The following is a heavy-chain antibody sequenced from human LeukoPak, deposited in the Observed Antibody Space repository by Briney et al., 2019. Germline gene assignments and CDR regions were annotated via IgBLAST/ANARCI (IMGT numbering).Heavy chain of an antibody. Sequence: PGGSLRLSCAASGLSFSDYGMHCVRQAPGKGLEWVAVIWYDGSNKYYADSVKGRFTISRDNSRKTLYLQMNSLRAEDTAVYYCASAAGAYDNWGQGTLVTVS. J-gene: IGHJ4*02. V-gene: IGHV3-33*01. D-gene: IGHD6-13*01. CDR3: ASAAGAYDN. CDR1: GLSFSDYG. CDR2: IWYDGSNK.